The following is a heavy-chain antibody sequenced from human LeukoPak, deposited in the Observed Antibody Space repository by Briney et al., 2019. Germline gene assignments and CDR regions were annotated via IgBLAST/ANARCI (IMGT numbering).Heavy chain of an antibody. Sequence: GGSLRLSCAASGFTFSSYSMNWVRQAPGKGLEWVSYISSSSSTIYYADSVKGRFTISRDNAKNSLYLQMNSLRAEDTAVYYCARIRVTTYYYYMDVWGKGTTVTVSS. CDR2: ISSSSSTI. V-gene: IGHV3-48*01. CDR3: ARIRVTTYYYYMDV. D-gene: IGHD4-11*01. CDR1: GFTFSSYS. J-gene: IGHJ6*03.